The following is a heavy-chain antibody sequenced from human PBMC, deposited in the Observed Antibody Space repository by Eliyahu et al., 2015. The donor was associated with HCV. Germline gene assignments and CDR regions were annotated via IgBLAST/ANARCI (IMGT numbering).Heavy chain of an antibody. J-gene: IGHJ6*02. V-gene: IGHV3-33*01. CDR3: ARVQSDYYYYGMDV. D-gene: IGHD4-11*01. CDR2: IWYDGSNK. CDR1: GXTFSSYG. Sequence: QVQLVESGGXVVQPGRSLRLXCAASGXTFSSYGXXWVRQAPGKGLGWVAVIWYDGSNKYXAGSVKGRFTISRDNSKNTLYLQMNSLRAEDTAVYYCARVQSDYYYYGMDVWGQGTTVTVSS.